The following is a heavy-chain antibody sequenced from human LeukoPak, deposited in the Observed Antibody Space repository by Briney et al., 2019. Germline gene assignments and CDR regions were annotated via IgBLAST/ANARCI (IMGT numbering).Heavy chain of an antibody. CDR2: ISAYNGNT. CDR1: GYTFTSYG. Sequence: GASVKVSCKASGYTFTSYGISWVRQAPGQGLEWMGWISAYNGNTNYAQKLQGRVTMTTDTSTSTAYMALRSLRSDDTAVYYCAREGTTVTTDYYYYYMDVWGKGTTVTVSS. V-gene: IGHV1-18*01. J-gene: IGHJ6*03. CDR3: AREGTTVTTDYYYYYMDV. D-gene: IGHD4-17*01.